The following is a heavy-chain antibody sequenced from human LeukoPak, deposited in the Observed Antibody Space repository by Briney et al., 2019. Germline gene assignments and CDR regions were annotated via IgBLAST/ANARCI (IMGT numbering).Heavy chain of an antibody. CDR1: GFTFSSYA. CDR3: AKVGYYDSSGYSSPYYFDH. Sequence: GGSLRLSCAASGFTFSSYAMSWVRQAPGKGLEWVSAISGSGGSTYYADSVKGRFTISRDNSKNTLYLQMNSLRAEDTAVYYCAKVGYYDSSGYSSPYYFDHWGQGTLVTVSS. J-gene: IGHJ4*02. V-gene: IGHV3-23*01. D-gene: IGHD3-22*01. CDR2: ISGSGGST.